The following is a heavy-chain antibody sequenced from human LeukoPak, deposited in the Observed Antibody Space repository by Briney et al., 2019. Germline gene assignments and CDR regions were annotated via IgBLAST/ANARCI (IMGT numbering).Heavy chain of an antibody. Sequence: PGGSLRLSCAASGFTFSSYSMNWVRQAPGKGLEWVSSISSSSSYIYYADSVKGRFTISRDNAKNSLYLQINSLRAEDTAVYYCARDRGTAFDYWGQGTLVTVPS. CDR3: ARDRGTAFDY. D-gene: IGHD3-10*01. V-gene: IGHV3-21*01. J-gene: IGHJ4*02. CDR2: ISSSSSYI. CDR1: GFTFSSYS.